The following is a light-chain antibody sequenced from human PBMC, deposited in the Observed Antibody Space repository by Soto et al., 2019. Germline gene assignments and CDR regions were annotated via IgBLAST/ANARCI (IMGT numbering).Light chain of an antibody. CDR1: QGVWSH. J-gene: IGKJ4*01. CDR2: DAS. Sequence: EIVLTQSPATLSLSPGERATLSWRGRQGVWSHFALYQQKPGQAPRLLIYDASNRATGIPARFSGSGSGTDFTLTISSLEPEDFAVYYCQQRSNWPPPLTFGGGTKVEIK. CDR3: QQRSNWPPPLT. V-gene: IGKV3-11*01.